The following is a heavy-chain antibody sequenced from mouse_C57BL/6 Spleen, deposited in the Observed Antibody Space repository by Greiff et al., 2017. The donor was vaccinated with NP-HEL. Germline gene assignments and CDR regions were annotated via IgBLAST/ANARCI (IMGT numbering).Heavy chain of an antibody. CDR2: IDPSDSDT. Sequence: QVQLQQPGAELVRPGSSVKLSCKASGYTFTSYWMHWVKQRPIQGLEWIGNIDPSDSDTHYNQKFKDKATLTVDTSSSTAYMQLSSLTSEDSAVYCCASSPFGPYFDVWGTGTTVTVSS. D-gene: IGHD3-1*01. V-gene: IGHV1-52*01. CDR1: GYTFTSYW. J-gene: IGHJ1*03. CDR3: ASSPFGPYFDV.